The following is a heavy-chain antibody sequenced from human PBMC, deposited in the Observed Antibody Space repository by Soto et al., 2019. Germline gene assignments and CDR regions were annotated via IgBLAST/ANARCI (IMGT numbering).Heavy chain of an antibody. Sequence: AASVKGSCKASGYTFTSYGISWVRQAHGQGLEWMGWISAYNGNTNYAQKLQGRVTMTTDTSTSTAYMELRSLRSDDTAVYYCARFGWVQYYAFWSGYGNWFDPWGQGTLVTVSS. V-gene: IGHV1-18*04. CDR2: ISAYNGNT. CDR1: GYTFTSYG. J-gene: IGHJ5*02. CDR3: ARFGWVQYYAFWSGYGNWFDP. D-gene: IGHD3-3*01.